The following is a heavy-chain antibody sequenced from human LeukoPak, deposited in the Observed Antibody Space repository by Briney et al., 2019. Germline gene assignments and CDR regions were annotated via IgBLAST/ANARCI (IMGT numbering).Heavy chain of an antibody. Sequence: GGSLRLSCAASGLTFTSHSMYWVRQAPGKGLEWVSCINTRSDYIYYADSVRGRFTISRDNAKNSLFLQMNSLRAEDTALYYCARGRGSMVVVETTDYWGQGTLVTVSS. CDR2: INTRSDYI. V-gene: IGHV3-21*01. J-gene: IGHJ4*02. CDR3: ARGRGSMVVVETTDY. CDR1: GLTFTSHS. D-gene: IGHD3-22*01.